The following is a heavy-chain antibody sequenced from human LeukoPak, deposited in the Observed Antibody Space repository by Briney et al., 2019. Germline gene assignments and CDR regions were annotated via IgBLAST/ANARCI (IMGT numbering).Heavy chain of an antibody. CDR1: GSIFPDYY. V-gene: IGHV5-51*01. CDR2: IYPGNSET. J-gene: IGHJ5*02. CDR3: ARRCSSTSCGFDP. Sequence: KPGESLKISCQGSGSIFPDYYIIWVRQMPGKGLEWMGIIYPGNSETRYSPSFQGQVSISTDKSISTAYLQWSSLKASDTAMYYCARRCSSTSCGFDPWGQGTLVTVSS. D-gene: IGHD2-2*01.